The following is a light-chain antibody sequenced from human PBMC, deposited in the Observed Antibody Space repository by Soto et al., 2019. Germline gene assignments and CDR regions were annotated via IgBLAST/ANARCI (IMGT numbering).Light chain of an antibody. CDR1: QSVFSSANSKNF. J-gene: IGKJ2*01. CDR3: QQYYSTPYT. V-gene: IGKV4-1*01. CDR2: WAS. Sequence: DIVMTQSPDSLAVSLGETATINCKSSQSVFSSANSKNFLAWYQQRPGQSPNLLIYWASTRESGVPHRFSGSGSGTDFTLTISSLQAEDVAVYSCQQYYSTPYTFGQGTKLEIK.